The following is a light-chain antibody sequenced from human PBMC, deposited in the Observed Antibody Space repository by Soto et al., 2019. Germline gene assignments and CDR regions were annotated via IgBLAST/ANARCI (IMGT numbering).Light chain of an antibody. J-gene: IGKJ4*01. V-gene: IGKV1-17*03. CDR3: LQYNSYPLT. CDR1: QGISNS. Sequence: DIQMTQSPSAMSASLGDRVTVTCRASQGISNSLAWFQQKPGKVPQRLIYGASTLQSGAPSRFIGSASGTAFTLTISSLQPEDFATYYCLQYNSYPLTFGGGTKVEIK. CDR2: GAS.